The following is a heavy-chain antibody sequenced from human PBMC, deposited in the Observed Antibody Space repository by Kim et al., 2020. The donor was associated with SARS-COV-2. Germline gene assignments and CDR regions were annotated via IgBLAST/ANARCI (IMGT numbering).Heavy chain of an antibody. D-gene: IGHD3-9*01. J-gene: IGHJ5*02. CDR2: IYHSGST. V-gene: IGHV4-4*02. Sequence: SETLSLTCAVSGGSISSSNWWSWVRQPPGKGLEWIGEIYHSGSTNYNPSLKSRVTISVDKSKNQFSLKLSSVTAADTAVYYCASREGHDILTGYSPWFDPWGQGTLVTVSS. CDR3: ASREGHDILTGYSPWFDP. CDR1: GGSISSSNW.